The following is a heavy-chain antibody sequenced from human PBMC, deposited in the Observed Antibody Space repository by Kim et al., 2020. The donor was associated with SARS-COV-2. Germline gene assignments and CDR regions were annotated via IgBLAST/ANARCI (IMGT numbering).Heavy chain of an antibody. CDR3: ARDVSEVAAWFDP. Sequence: GGSLRLSCAASGFTFSSYSMNWVRQAPGKGLEWVSSISSSSSYIYYADSVKGRFTISRDNAKNSLYLQMNSQRAEDTAVYYCARDVSEVAAWFDPWGQGTLVTVSS. V-gene: IGHV3-21*01. CDR2: ISSSSSYI. J-gene: IGHJ5*02. CDR1: GFTFSSYS. D-gene: IGHD2-15*01.